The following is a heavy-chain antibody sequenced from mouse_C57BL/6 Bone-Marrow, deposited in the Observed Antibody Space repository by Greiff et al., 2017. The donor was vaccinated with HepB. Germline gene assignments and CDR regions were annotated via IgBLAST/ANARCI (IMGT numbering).Heavy chain of an antibody. J-gene: IGHJ2*01. V-gene: IGHV1-69*01. Sequence: QVQLQQSGAELVMPGASVKLSCKASGYTFTSYWMHWVKQRPGQGLEWIGEIDPSDSYTNYNQKFKGKSTLTVDKSSSTAYMQLSSLTSEDSAVYYCAREGRRGDYWGQGTTLTVSS. CDR1: GYTFTSYW. D-gene: IGHD2-14*01. CDR3: AREGRRGDY. CDR2: IDPSDSYT.